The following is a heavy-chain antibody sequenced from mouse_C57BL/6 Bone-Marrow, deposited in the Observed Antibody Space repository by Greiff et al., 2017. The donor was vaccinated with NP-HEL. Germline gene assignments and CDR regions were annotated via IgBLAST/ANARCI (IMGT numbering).Heavy chain of an antibody. CDR1: GFTFSDYG. CDR3: ARLFGDFSFYAMDY. J-gene: IGHJ4*01. Sequence: DVKLVESGGGLVQPGGSLKLSCAASGFTFSDYGMAWVRQAPRKGPEWVAFISNLAYSIYYADTVTGRFTISRENAKNTLYLEMSSLRSEDTAMYYCARLFGDFSFYAMDYWGQGTSVTVSS. V-gene: IGHV5-15*01. D-gene: IGHD5-1-1*01. CDR2: ISNLAYSI.